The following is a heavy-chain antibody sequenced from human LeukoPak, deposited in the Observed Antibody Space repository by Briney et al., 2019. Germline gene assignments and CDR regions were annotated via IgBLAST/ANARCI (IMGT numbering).Heavy chain of an antibody. D-gene: IGHD3-22*01. V-gene: IGHV3-48*02. CDR3: AGGYYYQYYFDY. CDR1: GFTFSSYS. Sequence: GGSLRLSCAASGFTFSSYSMNWVRQVPGKGLEWVSYISSSSSTIYYADSVKGRFTISRDNAKNSLYLQMNSLRDEDTAVYYRAGGYYYQYYFDYWGQGTLVTVSS. CDR2: ISSSSSTI. J-gene: IGHJ4*02.